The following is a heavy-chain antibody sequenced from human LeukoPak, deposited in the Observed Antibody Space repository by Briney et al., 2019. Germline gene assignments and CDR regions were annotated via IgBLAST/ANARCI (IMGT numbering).Heavy chain of an antibody. D-gene: IGHD3-10*01. CDR3: AKFYGSGTYYNNYFDF. CDR2: INGNGGST. J-gene: IGHJ4*02. Sequence: GGSLRLSCAASGFNFDEYPMHWVRQVPGKGLEWVAAINGNGGSTDYADSVKGRCTISRDNNKNSLFLQMNSLRTEDTALYYCAKFYGSGTYYNNYFDFWGQGTLVTVSS. CDR1: GFNFDEYP. V-gene: IGHV3-43*02.